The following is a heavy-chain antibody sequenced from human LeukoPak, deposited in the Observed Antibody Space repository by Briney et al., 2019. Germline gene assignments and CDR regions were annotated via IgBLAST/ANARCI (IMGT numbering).Heavy chain of an antibody. V-gene: IGHV4-59*08. Sequence: SETLSLTCTLSGASISSRYWCWIRQPPGKGLEWVGSIYYSGGTNYNPSLQSRVTISGDTSKIQFSLKLSSVTAADTAVYYCARWQYTISSGWFDPWGQGTLVTVSS. CDR3: ARWQYTISSGWFDP. D-gene: IGHD6-6*01. CDR1: GASISSRY. J-gene: IGHJ5*02. CDR2: IYYSGGT.